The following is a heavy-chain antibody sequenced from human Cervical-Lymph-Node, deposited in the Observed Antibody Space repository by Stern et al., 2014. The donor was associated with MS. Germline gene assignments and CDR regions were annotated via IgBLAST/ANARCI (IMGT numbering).Heavy chain of an antibody. J-gene: IGHJ4*02. CDR3: VRGAGAFDS. CDR1: EFVFSDYY. D-gene: IGHD1-1*01. CDR2: FSCTTTTT. Sequence: QVQLVQSGGGLVKPGGSLRLSCTASEFVFSDYYMNWVRQAPGKGLEWISYFSCTTTTTYYADSVKGRFTISRDNAKNSLYLQMSSLRVEDTAIYYCVRGAGAFDSWGQGTLVAVSP. V-gene: IGHV3-11*01.